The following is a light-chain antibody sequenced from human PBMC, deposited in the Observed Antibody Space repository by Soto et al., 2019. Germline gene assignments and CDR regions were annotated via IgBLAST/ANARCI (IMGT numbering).Light chain of an antibody. CDR2: DAS. CDR1: QGISSA. Sequence: AIQLTKSQSSLSASVGDRVTITCRASQGISSALAWYQQKPGKAPKLLIYDASSLESGVPSRFSGSGSGTDFTLTISSLQPEDFATYYCQQFNNYPHTFGQGTRLEIK. CDR3: QQFNNYPHT. V-gene: IGKV1D-13*01. J-gene: IGKJ5*01.